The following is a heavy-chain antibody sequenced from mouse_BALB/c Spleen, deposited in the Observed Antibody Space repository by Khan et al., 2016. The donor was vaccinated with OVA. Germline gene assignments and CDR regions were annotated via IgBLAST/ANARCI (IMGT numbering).Heavy chain of an antibody. CDR1: GFSLTNYG. CDR2: IWSDGST. Sequence: VQLEESGPGLVAPSQSLSITCTISGFSLTNYGVHWVRQPPGKGLEWLVVIWSDGSTTYNSDLKSRLTISKDNSKSQFFLNLSSLQTYYTTSYFCARQHYYHYYVMDYWGQGTSVTVSS. V-gene: IGHV2-6-1*01. J-gene: IGHJ4*01. D-gene: IGHD2-1*01. CDR3: ARQHYYHYYVMDY.